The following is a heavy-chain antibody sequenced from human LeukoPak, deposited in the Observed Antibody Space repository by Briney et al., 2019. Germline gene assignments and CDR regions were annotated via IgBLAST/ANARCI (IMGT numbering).Heavy chain of an antibody. CDR2: ISGSGGST. D-gene: IGHD3-3*01. J-gene: IGHJ4*02. Sequence: GGSLRLSCAASGFNFSSYAMSWVRQAPGKGLEWVSAISGSGGSTYYADSVKGRFTISRDNSKNTLYLQMNSLRAEDTAVYYCAKDFWFGVVIIEPYYFDYWGQGTLVTVSS. CDR3: AKDFWFGVVIIEPYYFDY. CDR1: GFNFSSYA. V-gene: IGHV3-23*01.